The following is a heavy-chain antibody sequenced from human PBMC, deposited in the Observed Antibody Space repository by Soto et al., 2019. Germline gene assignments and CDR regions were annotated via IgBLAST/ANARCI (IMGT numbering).Heavy chain of an antibody. CDR1: GDSVSSNSAA. Sequence: PSQTLSLTCAISGDSVSSNSAALNLIMQSPSRGLEWLGRTYYRSQWYNEYVVSVKSRITINPDTSKNQFSLQLNSVTPEDTAVYYCARERGVLSEAFDIWGRGTMVTVSS. CDR2: TYYRSQWYN. CDR3: ARERGVLSEAFDI. J-gene: IGHJ3*02. V-gene: IGHV6-1*01. D-gene: IGHD3-16*02.